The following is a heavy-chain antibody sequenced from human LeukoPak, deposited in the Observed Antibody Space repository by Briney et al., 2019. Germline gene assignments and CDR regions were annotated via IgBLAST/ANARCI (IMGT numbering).Heavy chain of an antibody. CDR3: AKGKTAAIALRDYMDV. V-gene: IGHV3-7*03. D-gene: IGHD2-2*02. CDR1: GFTFSSYW. Sequence: PGGSLRLSCAASGFTFSSYWMSWVRQAPGKGLEWVANIKQDGSEKYYVDSVKGRFTISRDNAKNPLYLQMNSLRAEDTALYYCAKGKTAAIALRDYMDVWGKGTTVTVSS. J-gene: IGHJ6*03. CDR2: IKQDGSEK.